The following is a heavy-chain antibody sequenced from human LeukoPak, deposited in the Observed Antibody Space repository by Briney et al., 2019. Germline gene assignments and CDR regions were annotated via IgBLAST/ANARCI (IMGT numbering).Heavy chain of an antibody. V-gene: IGHV3-74*01. CDR2: MVSDGSTT. D-gene: IGHD3-16*01. Sequence: GSLRLSCAASGFTFKDYAMTWVRQAPGKGLVWVSRMVSDGSTTTYADSVKGRFTISRDNGKNTLYLQMNSLRAEDTAVYYCARPQKLGGMAAFDIWGQGTMVTVSS. CDR1: GFTFKDYA. J-gene: IGHJ3*02. CDR3: ARPQKLGGMAAFDI.